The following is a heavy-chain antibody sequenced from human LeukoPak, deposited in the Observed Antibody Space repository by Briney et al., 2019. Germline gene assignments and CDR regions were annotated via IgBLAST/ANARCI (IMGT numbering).Heavy chain of an antibody. CDR1: GGSISSYY. J-gene: IGHJ4*02. V-gene: IGHV4-59*01. Sequence: SETLSLTCTVSGGSISSYYWSWLRQPPGKGLEWIGYIYYSGSTNYNPSLKSRVTISVDTSKNQFSLKLSSVTAADTAVYYCARGIAVAGFLFDYWGQGALVTVSS. CDR2: IYYSGST. CDR3: ARGIAVAGFLFDY. D-gene: IGHD6-19*01.